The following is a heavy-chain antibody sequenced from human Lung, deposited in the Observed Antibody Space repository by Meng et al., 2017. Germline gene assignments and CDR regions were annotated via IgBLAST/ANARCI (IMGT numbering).Heavy chain of an antibody. CDR3: ARGPTTMAHDFDY. J-gene: IGHJ4*02. CDR1: GGSFSDYY. Sequence: VQLPQCGAGLLKPSVTLSLTGVVSGGSFSDYYWSWIRQPPGKGLEWIGEINHSGSTNYNPSLESRATISVDTSQNNLSLKLSSVTAADSAVNYCARGPTTMAHDFDYWGQGTLVTVSS. D-gene: IGHD4-11*01. CDR2: INHSGST. V-gene: IGHV4-34*01.